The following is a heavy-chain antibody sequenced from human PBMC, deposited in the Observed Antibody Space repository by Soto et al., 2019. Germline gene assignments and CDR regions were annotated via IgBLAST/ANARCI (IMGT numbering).Heavy chain of an antibody. Sequence: PSETLSLTCAVYGGSFSGYYWSWIRQPPGKGLEWIGEINHSGSTNYNPSLKSRVTISVDTSKNQFSLKLSSVTAADTAVYYCARGERYGSFDYWGQGTLVTVSS. CDR3: ARGERYGSFDY. CDR1: GGSFSGYY. V-gene: IGHV4-34*01. J-gene: IGHJ4*02. D-gene: IGHD1-1*01. CDR2: INHSGST.